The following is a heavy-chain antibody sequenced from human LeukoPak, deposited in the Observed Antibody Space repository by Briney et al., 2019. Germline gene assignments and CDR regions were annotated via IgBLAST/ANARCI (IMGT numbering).Heavy chain of an antibody. CDR1: GFTFSSYW. CDR3: ARGDYGGTYYFDY. Sequence: GGSLRLSCAASGFTFSSYWMSWVRQAPGKGLEGVANIKQDGSEKYYVDSVKGRFTISRDNAKNSLYLQMNSLRAEDTAVYYCARGDYGGTYYFDYWGQGTLVTVSS. D-gene: IGHD4-23*01. CDR2: IKQDGSEK. J-gene: IGHJ4*02. V-gene: IGHV3-7*01.